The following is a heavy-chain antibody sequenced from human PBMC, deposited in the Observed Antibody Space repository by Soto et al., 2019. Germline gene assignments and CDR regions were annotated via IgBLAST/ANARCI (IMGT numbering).Heavy chain of an antibody. CDR2: VSGSGAAT. J-gene: IGHJ5*02. Sequence: AGGSLRLSCEASGFTFRSYAMNWVRQTPGKGPEWVSGVSGSGAATYYADSAKGRFTISRDNSKNTLYLQMDSLRAEDTALYYCLTCYFNSSGPNWFDPWGQGTLVTVSS. CDR3: LTCYFNSSGPNWFDP. CDR1: GFTFRSYA. D-gene: IGHD3-22*01. V-gene: IGHV3-23*01.